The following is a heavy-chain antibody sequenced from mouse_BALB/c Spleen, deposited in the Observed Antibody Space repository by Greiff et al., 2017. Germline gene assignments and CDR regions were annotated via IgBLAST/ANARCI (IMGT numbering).Heavy chain of an antibody. V-gene: IGHV1S81*02. Sequence: QVQLQQPGAELVKPGASVKLSCKASGYTFTSYWMHWVKQRPGQGLEWIGEINPSNGRTNYNEKFKSKATLTVDKSSSTAYMQLSSLTSEDSAVYFCARHEDSRGNWLAYWGQGTLVTVSA. J-gene: IGHJ3*01. CDR1: GYTFTSYW. CDR3: ARHEDSRGNWLAY. D-gene: IGHD2-1*01. CDR2: INPSNGRT.